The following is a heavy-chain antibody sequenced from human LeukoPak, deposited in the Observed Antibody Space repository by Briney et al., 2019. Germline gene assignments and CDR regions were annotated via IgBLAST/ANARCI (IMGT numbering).Heavy chain of an antibody. Sequence: PSETLSLTCTVSGCSMSGHYGSWIRQSPGKGPEFVGYVYYSGSTTYNPSLKSRVTISIDTSKNQFSLTLSSVTAADTAVYYCARGGWSVDYWGQGTLVTVSS. CDR1: GCSMSGHY. V-gene: IGHV4-59*11. J-gene: IGHJ4*02. D-gene: IGHD6-19*01. CDR2: VYYSGST. CDR3: ARGGWSVDY.